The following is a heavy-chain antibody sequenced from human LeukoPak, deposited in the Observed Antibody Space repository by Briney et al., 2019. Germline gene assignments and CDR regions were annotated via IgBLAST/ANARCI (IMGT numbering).Heavy chain of an antibody. CDR3: ARLSRTPDYYTLGGYYYLGY. CDR2: MNPNTGRT. CDR1: RYTFTSYD. D-gene: IGHD3-10*01. J-gene: IGHJ4*02. V-gene: IGHV1-8*01. Sequence: PGASVKVSCKASRYTFTSYDINWVREAAGHGLEWMGWMNPNTGRTGYAQKFQGRITMTRDTSINTAYMELTNLRSEDTAIYYCARLSRTPDYYTLGGYYYLGYWGQGTPVTVSS.